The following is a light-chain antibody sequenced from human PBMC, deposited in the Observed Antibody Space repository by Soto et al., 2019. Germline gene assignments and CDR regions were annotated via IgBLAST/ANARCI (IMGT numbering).Light chain of an antibody. CDR1: SSDVGKYDR. CDR3: SSYMTTSRYV. CDR2: EVI. J-gene: IGLJ1*01. V-gene: IGLV2-18*02. Sequence: QSVLTQPPSVSGSPGQSVTISCTGTSSDVGKYDRVSWYQQPPGTAPKLIISEVINRPSGVPARFSGSKSGNTASLTISGLQAEDEADYYCSSYMTTSRYVFGAGTKLTVL.